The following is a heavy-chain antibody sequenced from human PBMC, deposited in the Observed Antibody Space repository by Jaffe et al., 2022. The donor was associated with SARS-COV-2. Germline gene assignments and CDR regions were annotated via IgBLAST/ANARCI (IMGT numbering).Heavy chain of an antibody. CDR2: ISYDGSNK. V-gene: IGHV3-30*04. D-gene: IGHD3-22*01. CDR3: ARPAGRAYYYDSSGQGRYFDL. CDR1: GFTFSTYS. Sequence: QVQLVESGGGVVQPGRSLRLSCAASGFTFSTYSMHWVRQAPGKGLEWVAVISYDGSNKYYADSVKGRFTISRDNSKNTLYLQMNSLRAEDTTVYYCARPAGRAYYYDSSGQGRYFDLWGRGTLVTVSS. J-gene: IGHJ2*01.